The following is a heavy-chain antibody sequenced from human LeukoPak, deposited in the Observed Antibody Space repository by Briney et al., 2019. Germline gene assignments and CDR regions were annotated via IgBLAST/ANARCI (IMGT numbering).Heavy chain of an antibody. CDR3: AKSDHTTGPFDY. Sequence: GGSLRLSCAASGFTVSSNYMSWVRQAPGKGLEWVSAISGSGGSTYYADSVKGRFTISRDNSKNTLYLQMNSLRAEDTAVYYCAKSDHTTGPFDYWGQGTLVTVSS. V-gene: IGHV3-23*01. J-gene: IGHJ4*02. D-gene: IGHD4-17*01. CDR1: GFTVSSNY. CDR2: ISGSGGST.